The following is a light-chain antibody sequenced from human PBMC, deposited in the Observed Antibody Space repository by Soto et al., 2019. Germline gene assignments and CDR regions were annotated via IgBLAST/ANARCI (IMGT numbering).Light chain of an antibody. V-gene: IGLV2-8*01. Sequence: QSALTQPPSASGSPGQSVTISCTGTSSDVGGHTYLSWYQQHQGKAPKLLIYEVSERPSGVPDRFSGSKSGNTASLTVSGLRAADEAHYYCSSYAGSYNWVFGGGTKLTVL. J-gene: IGLJ3*02. CDR3: SSYAGSYNWV. CDR1: SSDVGGHTY. CDR2: EVS.